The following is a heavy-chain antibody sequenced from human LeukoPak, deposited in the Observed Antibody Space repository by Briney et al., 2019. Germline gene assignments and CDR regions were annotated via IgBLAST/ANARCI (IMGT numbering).Heavy chain of an antibody. D-gene: IGHD1-26*01. V-gene: IGHV1-18*01. CDR3: ARTMSYADAFDI. CDR2: ISAYNGNT. Sequence: GAPVKVSCKASGYTFTNYGITWVRQAPGQGLEWMGWISAYNGNTNSAQKLQGRVTMTTDTSTSTAYMELRSLRSDDTAVYYCARTMSYADAFDIWGQGTMVTVSS. J-gene: IGHJ3*02. CDR1: GYTFTNYG.